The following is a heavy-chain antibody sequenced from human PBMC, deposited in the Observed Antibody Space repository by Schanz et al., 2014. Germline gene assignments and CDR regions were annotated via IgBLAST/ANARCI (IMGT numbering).Heavy chain of an antibody. D-gene: IGHD6-13*01. CDR1: GFIFNDYY. CDR3: ARDRQQLVGRIGYYYGMDV. J-gene: IGHJ6*02. V-gene: IGHV3-11*04. CDR2: ISRDGTTS. Sequence: QVQLVESGGGLVKPGGSLRLSCAASGFIFNDYYMNWIRQAPGKGLEWLSYISRDGTTSYYADSVKGRFTISRDNSKNTLYLQMNSLRAEDTAVYYCARDRQQLVGRIGYYYGMDVWGQGTTGTVSS.